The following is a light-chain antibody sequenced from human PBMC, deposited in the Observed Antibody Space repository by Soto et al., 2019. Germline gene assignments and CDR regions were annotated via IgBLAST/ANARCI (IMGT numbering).Light chain of an antibody. J-gene: IGLJ1*01. CDR3: SSYTSSSTLEV. CDR2: EVS. CDR1: SSDVGGYNY. Sequence: QPASVSGSPGQSITISCTGTSSDVGGYNYVSWYQQHPGKAPKLMIYEVSNRPSGVSNRFSGSKSGNTPSLTISGLQAEDWADYYCSSYTSSSTLEVFGTGTKLTVL. V-gene: IGLV2-14*01.